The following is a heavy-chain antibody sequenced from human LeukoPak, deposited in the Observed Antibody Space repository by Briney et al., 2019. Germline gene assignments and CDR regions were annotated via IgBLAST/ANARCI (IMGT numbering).Heavy chain of an antibody. CDR3: AKEGREGAYYYYYYGMDV. CDR2: ISGSGGST. Sequence: GGSLRLSCAASGFTSSSYAMSWVRQAPGKGLEWVSAISGSGGSTYYADSVKGRFTISRDNSKNTLYLQMNSLRAEDTAVYYCAKEGREGAYYYYYYGMDVWGQGTTVTVSS. V-gene: IGHV3-23*01. J-gene: IGHJ6*02. CDR1: GFTSSSYA.